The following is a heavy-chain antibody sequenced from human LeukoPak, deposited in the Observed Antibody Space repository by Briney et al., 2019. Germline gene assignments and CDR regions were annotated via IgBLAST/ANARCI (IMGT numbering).Heavy chain of an antibody. V-gene: IGHV4-4*02. D-gene: IGHD6-6*01. CDR2: IYHSGST. Sequence: SETLSLTCAVSGGSISSSNWWSWVRQPPGKGLEWIGEIYHSGSTNYNPSLKSRVTISVDTSKNQFSLKLSSVTAADTAVYYCARDLGSSIYYYYGMDVWGQGTTVTVSS. CDR1: GGSISSSNW. CDR3: ARDLGSSIYYYYGMDV. J-gene: IGHJ6*02.